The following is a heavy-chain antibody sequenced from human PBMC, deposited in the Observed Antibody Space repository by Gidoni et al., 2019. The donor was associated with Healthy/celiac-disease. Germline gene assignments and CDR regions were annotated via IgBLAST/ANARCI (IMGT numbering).Heavy chain of an antibody. Sequence: QVQLVESGGGVVQPGRSLRLSCAASGFTFSSYGMHGVRQAPGKGLVGVEVVWYDGINKYYADSVKGRFTISRDNSKNTLYLQMNSLRAEDTAVYYCARDRGTGTEIFDYWGQGTLVTVSS. CDR2: VWYDGINK. D-gene: IGHD1-7*01. CDR3: ARDRGTGTEIFDY. CDR1: GFTFSSYG. J-gene: IGHJ4*02. V-gene: IGHV3-33*01.